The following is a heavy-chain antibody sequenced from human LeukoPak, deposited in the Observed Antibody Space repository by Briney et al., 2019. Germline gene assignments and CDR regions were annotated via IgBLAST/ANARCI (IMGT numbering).Heavy chain of an antibody. CDR2: ISSSGSTI. Sequence: GGSLRLSCAASGFTFSSYEMNWVRQAPGKGLEWVSYISSSGSTIYYADSVKGRFTISRDNAKNSLYLQMNSLRAEDTAVYYCARDFNPKAPTFDYWGQGTLVTVSS. V-gene: IGHV3-48*03. J-gene: IGHJ4*02. D-gene: IGHD1-14*01. CDR1: GFTFSSYE. CDR3: ARDFNPKAPTFDY.